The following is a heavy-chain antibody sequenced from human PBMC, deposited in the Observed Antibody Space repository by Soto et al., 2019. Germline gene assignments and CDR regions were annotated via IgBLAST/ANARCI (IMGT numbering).Heavy chain of an antibody. V-gene: IGHV3-30*03. Sequence: QAQLVESGGGVVQPGRSLRLSCAASGFAFSSYGMHWVRQAPGTGLGWVAVISYDGSLQHYADSVKGRFTISRDNSKNMVLLQISSLRAEATAVYYCVSDRGYGHASVPYSWGQGTLVSVSS. CDR3: VSDRGYGHASVPYS. CDR2: ISYDGSLQ. D-gene: IGHD5-18*01. J-gene: IGHJ4*02. CDR1: GFAFSSYG.